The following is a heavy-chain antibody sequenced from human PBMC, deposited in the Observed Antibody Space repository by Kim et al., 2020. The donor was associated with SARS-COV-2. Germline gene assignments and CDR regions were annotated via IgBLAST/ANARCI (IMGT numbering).Heavy chain of an antibody. Sequence: GGSLRLSCAVSGFTFSNAWMSWVRQAPGKGLEWVGLIKSKTDGGSTDYAAPGQVSFSISSADSTNTLYLHMNSLKTEDINVCYFTSVGLEGELSAVSYY. J-gene: IGHJ6*03. CDR2: IKSKTDGGST. D-gene: IGHD3-16*02. V-gene: IGHV3-15*01. CDR1: GFTFSNAW. CDR3: TSVGLEGELSAVSYY.